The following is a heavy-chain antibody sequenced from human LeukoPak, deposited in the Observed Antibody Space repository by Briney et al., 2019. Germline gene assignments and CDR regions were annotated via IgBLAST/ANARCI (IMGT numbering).Heavy chain of an antibody. D-gene: IGHD6-6*01. Sequence: GGSLRLSCVASGFTLRSYGLNWVRQAPGKGLEWVSFISTSSSYIYYGDSVKGRFTISRDNAKNSLFLQMNSLRAEDTAVYYCARSADSGSSISISPFDYWGQGTQITVSS. J-gene: IGHJ4*02. V-gene: IGHV3-21*06. CDR2: ISTSSSYI. CDR3: ARSADSGSSISISPFDY. CDR1: GFTLRSYG.